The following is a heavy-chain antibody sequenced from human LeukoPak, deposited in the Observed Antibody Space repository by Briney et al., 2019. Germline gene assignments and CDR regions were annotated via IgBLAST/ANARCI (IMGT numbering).Heavy chain of an antibody. CDR2: INPNSGGT. Sequence: GASVKVSCKASGYTFTGYYMHWVRQAPGQGLEWMGWINPNSGGTNYAQKFQGRVTMTRDTSISTAYMELSRLRSDDTAVYYCARGPFDYYDRTQTYMDVWGKGTTVTVSS. J-gene: IGHJ6*03. D-gene: IGHD3-22*01. CDR1: GYTFTGYY. V-gene: IGHV1-2*02. CDR3: ARGPFDYYDRTQTYMDV.